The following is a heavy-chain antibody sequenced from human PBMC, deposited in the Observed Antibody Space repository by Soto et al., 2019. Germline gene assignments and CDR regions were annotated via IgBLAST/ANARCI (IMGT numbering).Heavy chain of an antibody. J-gene: IGHJ4*02. D-gene: IGHD3-16*01. CDR2: IIPIFGTA. V-gene: IGHV1-69*13. CDR1: GGTFSSYA. CDR3: ARAGRDYVWGSFAGYFDY. Sequence: ASVKVSCKASGGTFSSYAISWVRQAPGQGLEWMGGIIPIFGTANYAQKFQGRVTFTADESTSTAYMELSSLRSEDTAVYYCARAGRDYVWGSFAGYFDYWGQGTLVTVSS.